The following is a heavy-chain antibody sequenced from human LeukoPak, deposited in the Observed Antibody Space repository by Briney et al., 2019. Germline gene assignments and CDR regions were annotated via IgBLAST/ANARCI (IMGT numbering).Heavy chain of an antibody. CDR2: INPNSGGT. Sequence: GASVKVSCKASGYTFTSYGISWVRQAPGQGLEWMGWINPNSGGTNYAQKFQGRVTMTRDTSISTAYMELSRLRSDDTAVYYCARSRITMVRGVTGWFDPWGQGTLVTVSS. CDR1: GYTFTSYG. J-gene: IGHJ5*02. V-gene: IGHV1-2*02. CDR3: ARSRITMVRGVTGWFDP. D-gene: IGHD3-10*01.